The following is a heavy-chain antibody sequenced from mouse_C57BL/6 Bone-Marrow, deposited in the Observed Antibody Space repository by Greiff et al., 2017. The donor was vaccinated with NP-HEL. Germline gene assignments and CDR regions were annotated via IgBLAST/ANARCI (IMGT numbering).Heavy chain of an antibody. D-gene: IGHD2-3*01. CDR1: GYTFTSYW. J-gene: IGHJ2*01. CDR3: ARGLWVLLYYFDY. V-gene: IGHV1-55*01. Sequence: QVQLQQPGAALVKPGASVTMSCKASGYTFTSYWITWVKQRPGQGLEWIGDIYPGSGSTNYNEKFKSKATLTVDTSSSTAYMQLSSLTSEDSAVYYCARGLWVLLYYFDYWGQGTTLTVSS. CDR2: IYPGSGST.